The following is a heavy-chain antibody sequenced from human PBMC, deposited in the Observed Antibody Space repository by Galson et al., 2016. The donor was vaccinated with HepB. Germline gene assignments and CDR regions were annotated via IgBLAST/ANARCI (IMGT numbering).Heavy chain of an antibody. D-gene: IGHD2-21*02. CDR1: GDTFRNYA. J-gene: IGHJ4*02. Sequence: SVKVSCKASGDTFRNYALFWVRQAPGQGLEWMGGIIPTLSSTNYAQKFQGRITIIADKSTNTVYMELTRLRSEDTAGYYCARGAETAAALDSWGQGTPVTVSS. CDR3: ARGAETAAALDS. CDR2: IIPTLSST. V-gene: IGHV1-69*06.